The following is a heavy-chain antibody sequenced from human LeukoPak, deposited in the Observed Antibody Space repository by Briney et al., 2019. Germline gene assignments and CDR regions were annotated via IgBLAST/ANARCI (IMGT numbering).Heavy chain of an antibody. CDR3: AKDFDWLSTSSFDY. Sequence: GGSLRLSCAASGFTFSSYGMSWVRQAPGKGLEWVSAISGSGGSTYYADSVKGRFTISRDNSKNTLYLQMNSLRAEDTAVYYCAKDFDWLSTSSFDYWGQGTLVTVSS. J-gene: IGHJ4*02. D-gene: IGHD3-9*01. V-gene: IGHV3-23*01. CDR1: GFTFSSYG. CDR2: ISGSGGST.